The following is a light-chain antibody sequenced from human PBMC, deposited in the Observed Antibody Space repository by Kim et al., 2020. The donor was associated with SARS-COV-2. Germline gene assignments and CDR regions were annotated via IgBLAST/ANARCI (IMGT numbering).Light chain of an antibody. CDR3: SSYAGSDVV. CDR1: NSDVGGYNY. Sequence: QSALTQPPSASGSPGQSVTISCTGTNSDVGGYNYVSWYQQLPGKAPKLMIYEVNKRPSGVPDRFSGSKSGIAASLTVSGLQAEDEADYYCSSYAGSDVVFGGGTQLTVL. CDR2: EVN. J-gene: IGLJ3*02. V-gene: IGLV2-8*01.